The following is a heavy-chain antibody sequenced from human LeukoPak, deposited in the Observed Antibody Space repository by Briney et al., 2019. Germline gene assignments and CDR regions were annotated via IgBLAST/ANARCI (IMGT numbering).Heavy chain of an antibody. D-gene: IGHD5-24*01. CDR1: GFTFSSYA. CDR3: ARGRDGYDY. CDR2: IYSGGST. V-gene: IGHV3-53*01. Sequence: PGGSLRLSCAATGFTFSSYAMSWVRQAPGKGLEWFSVIYSGGSTYYADSVKGRFTISRDNSKNTLYLQMNSLRAEDTAVYYCARGRDGYDYWGQGTLVTVSS. J-gene: IGHJ4*02.